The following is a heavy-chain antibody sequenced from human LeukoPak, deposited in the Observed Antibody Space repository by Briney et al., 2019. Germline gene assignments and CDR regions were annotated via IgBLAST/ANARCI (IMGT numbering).Heavy chain of an antibody. CDR3: ARAHPSSTVTFDY. CDR1: GGSISSGGFY. J-gene: IGHJ4*02. CDR2: IHYSGST. V-gene: IGHV4-31*03. D-gene: IGHD4-17*01. Sequence: SETLSLTCTVSGGSISSGGFYWNWIRQHPGKGLKWIGYIHYSGSTYYNPSLKSRLTISVDTSKNQFSLRLSSVTAADTAVYYCARAHPSSTVTFDYWGQGTLVTVSS.